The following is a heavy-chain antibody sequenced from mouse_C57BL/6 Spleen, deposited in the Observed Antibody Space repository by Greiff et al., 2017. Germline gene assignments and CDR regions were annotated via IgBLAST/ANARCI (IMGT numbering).Heavy chain of an antibody. V-gene: IGHV1-50*01. CDR1: GYTFTSYW. CDR3: ARRGSRIFDY. Sequence: QVQLQQPGAELVKPGASVKLSCKASGYTFTSYWMQWVKQRPGQGLEWIGEIDPSDSYTNYNQKFKGKATLTVDTSSSTAYMQLSSLTSEDSAVYYCARRGSRIFDYWGKGTTLTVSS. D-gene: IGHD1-1*01. CDR2: IDPSDSYT. J-gene: IGHJ2*01.